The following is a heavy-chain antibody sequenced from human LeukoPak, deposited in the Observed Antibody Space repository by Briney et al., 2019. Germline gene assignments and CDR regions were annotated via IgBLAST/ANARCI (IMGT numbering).Heavy chain of an antibody. J-gene: IGHJ6*04. Sequence: GGSLRLSCTAAGFSLRMSGMNWVRQAPGKGLEWVSYVSSSGNDVAYADSVKGRFTISRDNAKNSLYLQMNSLRAEDTAVYYCAELGITMIGGVWGKGTTVTISS. CDR2: VSSSGNDV. CDR3: AELGITMIGGV. V-gene: IGHV3-21*05. D-gene: IGHD3-10*02. CDR1: GFSLRMSG.